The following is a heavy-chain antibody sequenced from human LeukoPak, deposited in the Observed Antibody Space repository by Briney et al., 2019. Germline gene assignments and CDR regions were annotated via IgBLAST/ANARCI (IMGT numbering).Heavy chain of an antibody. J-gene: IGHJ4*02. V-gene: IGHV5-51*01. D-gene: IGHD3-3*01. CDR2: IYPGDSDN. CDR1: GYSFTSYW. CDR3: ARDYDTHGFGVVIGDL. Sequence: GESLKIPCKGSGYSFTSYWIGWVRQMPGKGLEWMGSIYPGDSDNRYSPSFQGQVTISADKSISTAYLQWSSLKASDTAMYYCARDYDTHGFGVVIGDLWGQGTLVTVSS.